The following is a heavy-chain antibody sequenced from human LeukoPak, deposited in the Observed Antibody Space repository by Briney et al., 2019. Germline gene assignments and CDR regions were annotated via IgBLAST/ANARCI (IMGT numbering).Heavy chain of an antibody. V-gene: IGHV4-38-2*01. J-gene: IGHJ4*02. Sequence: PSETLSLTCAVSGYSISSGYFWGWVRQPPGKGLEWIGSMYHSGSTYYNPSLKGRVTISVDTSKNHFSLKLNSVTAADTAVYYCARVGGSGWYEIDYWGQGTLVTVSS. CDR2: MYHSGST. CDR1: GYSISSGYF. D-gene: IGHD6-19*01. CDR3: ARVGGSGWYEIDY.